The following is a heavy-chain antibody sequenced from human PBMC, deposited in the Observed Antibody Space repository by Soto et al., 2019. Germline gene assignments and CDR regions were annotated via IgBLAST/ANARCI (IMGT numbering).Heavy chain of an antibody. Sequence: GGSLRLSCAASGFTFSNAWMSWVRQAPGKGLEWVGRIKSKTDGGTTDYAAPVKGRFTISREDSKNTLYLQMNSLKTEDTAVYYCTTDPTTVTTGSGYWGQGTLVTVSS. D-gene: IGHD4-17*01. V-gene: IGHV3-15*01. CDR2: IKSKTDGGTT. CDR3: TTDPTTVTTGSGY. J-gene: IGHJ4*02. CDR1: GFTFSNAW.